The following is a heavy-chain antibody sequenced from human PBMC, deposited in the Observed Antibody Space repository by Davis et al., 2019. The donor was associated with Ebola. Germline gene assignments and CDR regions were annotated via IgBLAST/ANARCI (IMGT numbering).Heavy chain of an antibody. J-gene: IGHJ5*02. Sequence: SQTLSLTCGVSGQPFSETYWTWIRQPPGQGLEWIGEINHRGSSNCTPSLKSRVVLSVDTSANEVYLRMTSVTAADTAVYYCARVTVRGFGSLDLWGQGALVIVSS. CDR2: INHRGSS. CDR3: ARVTVRGFGSLDL. CDR1: GQPFSETY. D-gene: IGHD5-12*01. V-gene: IGHV4-34*01.